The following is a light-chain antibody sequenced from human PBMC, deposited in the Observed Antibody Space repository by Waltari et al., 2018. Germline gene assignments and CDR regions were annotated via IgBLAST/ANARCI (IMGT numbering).Light chain of an antibody. V-gene: IGLV3-21*02. CDR2: DST. J-gene: IGLJ3*02. CDR3: QVWDSRSDHLLV. Sequence: SYVLTQPPSVSVAPGQTAIFTCGGNNIGIKSVHWYQLRPGQAPVLVVYDSTDRPSGIPERISGSNSGNTATLSISSVEAGDEADYYCQVWDSRSDHLLVFGGGTKLTVL. CDR1: NIGIKS.